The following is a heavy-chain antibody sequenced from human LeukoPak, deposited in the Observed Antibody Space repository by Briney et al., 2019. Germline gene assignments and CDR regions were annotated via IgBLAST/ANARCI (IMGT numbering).Heavy chain of an antibody. CDR1: GGSISSYY. CDR2: IYTSGST. D-gene: IGHD2-15*01. V-gene: IGHV4-4*07. J-gene: IGHJ5*02. Sequence: SETLSLTCTVSGGSISSYYWSWIRQPAGKGLEWIGRIYTSGSTNXXPSXXXRVTISVDTSKNQFSLKLSSVTAADTAVYYCAXWAATGGGWFDPWGQGTLVTVSS. CDR3: AXWAATGGGWFDP.